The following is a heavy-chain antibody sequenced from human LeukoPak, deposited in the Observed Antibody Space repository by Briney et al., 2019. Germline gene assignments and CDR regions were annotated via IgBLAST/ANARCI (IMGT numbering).Heavy chain of an antibody. Sequence: GGSLRLSCAASGFTFSSCAMHWVRQAPGKGLEWVAVISYDGSNKYYADSVKGRFTISRDNSKNTLYLQMNSLRAEDTAVYYCARGQGGMIVVVIADDAFDIWGQGTMVTVSS. CDR2: ISYDGSNK. CDR3: ARGQGGMIVVVIADDAFDI. D-gene: IGHD3-22*01. V-gene: IGHV3-30-3*01. J-gene: IGHJ3*02. CDR1: GFTFSSCA.